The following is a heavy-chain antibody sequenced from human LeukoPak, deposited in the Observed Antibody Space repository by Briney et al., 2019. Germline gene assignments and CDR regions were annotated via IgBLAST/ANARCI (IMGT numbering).Heavy chain of an antibody. V-gene: IGHV3-7*01. CDR2: IKQDGSEK. J-gene: IGHJ6*02. Sequence: PGGSLRLSCAASGFTFSSYWKSWVRQAPGKGLEWVANIKQDGSEKYYVDSVKGRFTISRDNAKNSLYLQMNSLRAEDTAVYYCARESGIAARGDYYNYGMDVWGQGTTVTVSS. CDR3: ARESGIAARGDYYNYGMDV. CDR1: GFTFSSYW. D-gene: IGHD6-6*01.